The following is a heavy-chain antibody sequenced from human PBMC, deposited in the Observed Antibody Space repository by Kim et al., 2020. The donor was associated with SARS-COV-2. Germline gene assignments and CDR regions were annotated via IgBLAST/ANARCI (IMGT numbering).Heavy chain of an antibody. D-gene: IGHD3-16*02. CDR3: AKWALEPPDYYYGMDV. V-gene: IGHV3-30*18. Sequence: GGSLRLSCAASGFTFSSYGMHWVRQAPGKGLEWVAVISYDGSNKYYADSVKGRFTISRDNSKNTLYLQMNSLRAEDTAVYYCAKWALEPPDYYYGMDVWG. CDR1: GFTFSSYG. J-gene: IGHJ6*01. CDR2: ISYDGSNK.